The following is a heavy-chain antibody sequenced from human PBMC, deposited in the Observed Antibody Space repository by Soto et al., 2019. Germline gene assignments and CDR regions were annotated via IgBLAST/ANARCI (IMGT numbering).Heavy chain of an antibody. CDR2: IYSGGST. CDR3: ARVFATAARPYYFDY. CDR1: GFTVSSNY. Sequence: GGSLRLSCAASGFTVSSNYMSWARQAPGKGLEWVSVIYSGGSTYYADSVKGRFTISRDNSKNTLYLQMNSLRAEDTAVYYCARVFATAARPYYFDYWRQGTLVTVSS. V-gene: IGHV3-53*01. J-gene: IGHJ4*02. D-gene: IGHD6-6*01.